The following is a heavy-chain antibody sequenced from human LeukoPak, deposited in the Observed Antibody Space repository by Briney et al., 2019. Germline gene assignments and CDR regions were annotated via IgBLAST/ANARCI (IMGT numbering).Heavy chain of an antibody. J-gene: IGHJ4*02. CDR2: IWYDGSNK. V-gene: IGHV3-33*01. Sequence: GGSLRLSCAASGFTFSSYGMHWVRQAPGKGLEWVAVIWYDGSNKYYADSVKGRFTISRDNSKNTLYLQMNSLRAEDTAVYYCARRAPAYCGGDCYSRFDYWGQGTLVTVSS. CDR1: GFTFSSYG. CDR3: ARRAPAYCGGDCYSRFDY. D-gene: IGHD2-21*02.